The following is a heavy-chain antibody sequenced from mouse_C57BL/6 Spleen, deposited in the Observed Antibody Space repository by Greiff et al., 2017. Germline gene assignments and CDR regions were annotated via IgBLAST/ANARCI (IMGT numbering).Heavy chain of an antibody. V-gene: IGHV1-69*01. D-gene: IGHD4-1*01. CDR3: ARSRLTGTLYWYFDV. CDR2: IDPSDSYT. J-gene: IGHJ1*03. CDR1: GYTFTSYW. Sequence: QVQLQQPGAELVMPGASVKLSCKASGYTFTSYWMHWVKRRPGQGLEWIGEIDPSDSYTNYNQKFKGKSTLTVDKSSSTAYMQLSSLTSEDSAVYYCARSRLTGTLYWYFDVWGTGTTVTVSS.